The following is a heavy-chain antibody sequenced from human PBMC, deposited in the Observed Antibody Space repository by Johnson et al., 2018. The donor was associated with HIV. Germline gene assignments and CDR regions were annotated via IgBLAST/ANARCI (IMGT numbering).Heavy chain of an antibody. J-gene: IGHJ3*02. D-gene: IGHD2-15*01. Sequence: QVQLVESGGGVVQPGGSLRLSCAASGFTFSSYGMHWVRQAPGKGLEWVAFIRYDGSNKYYADSVKGRFTISRDNSKNTLYLQMNSLRAEDTAVYFCARDGKYSGGGCYTPGDIWGQGTMVTVSS. CDR3: ARDGKYSGGGCYTPGDI. CDR2: IRYDGSNK. V-gene: IGHV3-30*02. CDR1: GFTFSSYG.